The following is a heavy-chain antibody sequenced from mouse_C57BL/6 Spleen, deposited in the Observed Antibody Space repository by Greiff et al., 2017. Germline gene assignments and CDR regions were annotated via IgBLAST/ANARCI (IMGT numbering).Heavy chain of an antibody. D-gene: IGHD1-1*01. CDR1: GFSLTSYG. J-gene: IGHJ4*01. CDR3: ARTEGAGSHHDAMDY. CDR2: IWSGGST. Sequence: QVQLQQSGPGLVQPSQSLSITCTVSGFSLTSYGVHWVRQSPGKGLEWLGVIWSGGSTDYNAASKSRLSISKDNSKRQVLVKMNSLQAYDTSIYYCARTEGAGSHHDAMDYWGQGTSVTVSS. V-gene: IGHV2-2*01.